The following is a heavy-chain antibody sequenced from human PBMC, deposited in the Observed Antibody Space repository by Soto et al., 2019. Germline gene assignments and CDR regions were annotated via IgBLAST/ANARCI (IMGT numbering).Heavy chain of an antibody. Sequence: ASVKVSCKASGYTFTSYYMHWVRQAPGQGLEWMGIINPSGGSTSYAQKFQGRVTMTRDTSTSTVYMELSSLRSEDTAVYYCERDRIGGYNSYYFDYCGQGTLVTVYS. CDR1: GYTFTSYY. CDR2: INPSGGST. J-gene: IGHJ4*02. D-gene: IGHD5-12*01. V-gene: IGHV1-46*01. CDR3: ERDRIGGYNSYYFDY.